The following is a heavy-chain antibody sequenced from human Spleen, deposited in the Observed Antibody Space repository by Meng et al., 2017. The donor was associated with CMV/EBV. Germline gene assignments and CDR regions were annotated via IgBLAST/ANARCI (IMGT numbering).Heavy chain of an antibody. D-gene: IGHD2-15*01. CDR1: CASISSGDYY. CDR2: VYNSGTT. Sequence: CTVSCASISSGDYYWTWIRQPPGKGLEWIGYVYNSGTTYYSPSLKSRVTISVDQSKNQFSLTLSSVTAADTALYYCTSRVEGYYFNYWGQGTLVTVSS. CDR3: TSRVEGYYFNY. J-gene: IGHJ4*02. V-gene: IGHV4-30-4*08.